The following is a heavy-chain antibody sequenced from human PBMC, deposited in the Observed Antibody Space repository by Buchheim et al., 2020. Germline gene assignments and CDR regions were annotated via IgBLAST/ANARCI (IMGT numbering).Heavy chain of an antibody. CDR1: GGTFSSYA. Sequence: QVQLVQSGAEVKKPGSSVKVSCKASGGTFSSYAISWVRQAPGQGLEWMGGIIPIFGTANYAQKFQGRVTITADDSTSTAYMALSSLRSEDTAVYYCARGELGYCSGGSCFDYYYYYGMDVWGQGTT. D-gene: IGHD2-15*01. V-gene: IGHV1-69*01. CDR2: IIPIFGTA. J-gene: IGHJ6*02. CDR3: ARGELGYCSGGSCFDYYYYYGMDV.